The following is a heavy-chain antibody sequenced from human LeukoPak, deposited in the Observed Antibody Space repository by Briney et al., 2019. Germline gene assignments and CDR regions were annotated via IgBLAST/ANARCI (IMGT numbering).Heavy chain of an antibody. CDR1: GYTFTSYG. CDR3: ARDIRITMIVVVLDAFDI. Sequence: ASVKVSCKASGYTFTSYGISWVRQAPGQGLERMGWISAYNGNTNYAQKLQGRVTMTTDTSTSTAYMELRSLRSDDTAVYYCARDIRITMIVVVLDAFDIWGQGTMVTVSS. CDR2: ISAYNGNT. V-gene: IGHV1-18*01. D-gene: IGHD3-22*01. J-gene: IGHJ3*02.